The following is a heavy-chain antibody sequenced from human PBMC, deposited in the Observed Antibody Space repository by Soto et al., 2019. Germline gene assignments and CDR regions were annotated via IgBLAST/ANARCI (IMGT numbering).Heavy chain of an antibody. CDR3: ARKSRPYYDFWSGYSRGAFDI. Sequence: PGESLKISCKGSEYSFANYWIGWVRQMPGNGLEWMGIIYPADSDTRYSPSFQGQVIISADKSISTAYLQWSSLKASDTAMYYCARKSRPYYDFWSGYSRGAFDIWGQGTMVTVSS. D-gene: IGHD3-3*01. V-gene: IGHV5-51*01. CDR2: IYPADSDT. J-gene: IGHJ3*02. CDR1: EYSFANYW.